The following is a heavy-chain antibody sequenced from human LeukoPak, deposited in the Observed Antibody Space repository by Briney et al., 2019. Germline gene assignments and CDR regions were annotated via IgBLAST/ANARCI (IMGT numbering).Heavy chain of an antibody. CDR2: ILYDGSNK. J-gene: IGHJ6*02. V-gene: IGHV3-30*18. D-gene: IGHD3-10*01. Sequence: PGVSLRLSCAASGFTFSSYCMHWVRQAPGKGLEWVAVILYDGSNKYYADSVKGRFTISRDNSKNTLYLQMNSLRAEDTAVYYCAKDSGSYYNDGMDVWGQGTTVTVSS. CDR1: GFTFSSYC. CDR3: AKDSGSYYNDGMDV.